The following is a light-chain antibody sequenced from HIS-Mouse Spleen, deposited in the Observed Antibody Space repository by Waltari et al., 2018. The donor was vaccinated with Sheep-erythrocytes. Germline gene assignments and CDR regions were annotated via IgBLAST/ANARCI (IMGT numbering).Light chain of an antibody. Sequence: SYELTQPPSVSVSPGQTASITCSGDKLGDKYACWYQQKPGQSPVLVSYQDSKRPSGNPCPLSGSNSGNTATLTISGTQAMDEADYYCQAWDSSTAWVFGGGTKLTVL. CDR3: QAWDSSTAWV. CDR2: QDS. J-gene: IGLJ3*02. V-gene: IGLV3-1*01. CDR1: KLGDKY.